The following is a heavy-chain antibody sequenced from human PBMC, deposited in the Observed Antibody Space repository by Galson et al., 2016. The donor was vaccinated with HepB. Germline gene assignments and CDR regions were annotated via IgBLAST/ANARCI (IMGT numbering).Heavy chain of an antibody. CDR1: GLKFANYA. J-gene: IGHJ4*02. Sequence: SLRLSCAASGLKFANYAMSWVRQAPGKGLEWVSTISGRGDITFYADSVKGRFTISRDNSKNTHWLQLKSLRADDTAVYYCAKGGHLSPWDYWGQGALVTVSS. CDR2: ISGRGDIT. CDR3: AKGGHLSPWDY. V-gene: IGHV3-23*01.